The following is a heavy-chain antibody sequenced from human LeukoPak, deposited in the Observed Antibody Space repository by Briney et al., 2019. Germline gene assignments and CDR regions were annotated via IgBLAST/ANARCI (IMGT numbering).Heavy chain of an antibody. D-gene: IGHD6-19*01. CDR1: GFTVSSNY. V-gene: IGHV3-66*01. CDR2: VYTGGST. J-gene: IGHJ3*02. CDR3: ARGAVPGAFDM. Sequence: GGSLRLSCAASGFTVSSNYMIWVRQAPGKGLEWVSVVYTGGSTYYADSVKGRFTTSRDNSKNTLYLQMNSLRAEDTAVYYCARGAVPGAFDMWGQGTMVTVSS.